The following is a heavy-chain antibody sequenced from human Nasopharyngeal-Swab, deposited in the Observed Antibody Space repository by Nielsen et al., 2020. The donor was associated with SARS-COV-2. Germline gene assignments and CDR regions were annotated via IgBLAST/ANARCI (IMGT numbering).Heavy chain of an antibody. J-gene: IGHJ6*02. CDR3: ARDLEYQDNYYYCYGMDV. Sequence: WIRQPPGKGLEWVAVISYDGSNKYYADSVKGRFTISRDNSKNTLYLQMNSLRAEDTAVYYCARDLEYQDNYYYCYGMDVWGQGTTVTVSS. V-gene: IGHV3-30-3*01. CDR2: ISYDGSNK. D-gene: IGHD2-2*01.